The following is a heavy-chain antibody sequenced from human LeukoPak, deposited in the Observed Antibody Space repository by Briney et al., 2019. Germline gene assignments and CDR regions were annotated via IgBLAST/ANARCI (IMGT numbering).Heavy chain of an antibody. CDR3: ARDGNYDFRSGYYIVGYFQH. V-gene: IGHV3-7*01. CDR1: GFTFSRYW. D-gene: IGHD3-3*01. Sequence: GGSLRLSCAASGFTFSRYWMSWVRQAPGKGREGVANIKQDGSEKYYVESVKGRFTISRDNAKNSLYLQMNSLRAEDTAVYYCARDGNYDFRSGYYIVGYFQHWGQGTLVTVSS. CDR2: IKQDGSEK. J-gene: IGHJ1*01.